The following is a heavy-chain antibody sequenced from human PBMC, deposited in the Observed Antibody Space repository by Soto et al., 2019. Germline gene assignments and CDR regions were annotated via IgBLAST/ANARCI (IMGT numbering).Heavy chain of an antibody. V-gene: IGHV2-5*02. D-gene: IGHD3-3*01. J-gene: IGHJ4*02. CDR3: AHRILRTVFGLVTTTAIYFDF. CDR1: GFSLTTSGVG. Sequence: QITLNESGPTVVKPAETLTLTCTFSGFSLTTSGVGVGWIRQSPGKAPEWLALIYWDDDKRYSASLKSRLTITKDTSKNRVVLTMASVDPADTATYYCAHRILRTVFGLVTTTAIYFDFWGQGTPVFVSS. CDR2: IYWDDDK.